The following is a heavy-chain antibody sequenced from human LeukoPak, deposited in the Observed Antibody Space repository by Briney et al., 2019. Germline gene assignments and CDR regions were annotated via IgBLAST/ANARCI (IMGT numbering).Heavy chain of an antibody. J-gene: IGHJ4*02. CDR1: GFTFSDYY. V-gene: IGHV3-11*06. CDR2: ISSSSSYT. CDR3: ARDRIRRSVVAAIPSYFDY. Sequence: PGGSLRLSCAASGFTFSDYYMSWIRQAPGKGLEWVSYISSSSSYTNYADSVKGRFTISRDNSKNTLYLRMNSLRAEDTAVYYCARDRIRRSVVAAIPSYFDYWGQGTLVTVSS. D-gene: IGHD2-15*01.